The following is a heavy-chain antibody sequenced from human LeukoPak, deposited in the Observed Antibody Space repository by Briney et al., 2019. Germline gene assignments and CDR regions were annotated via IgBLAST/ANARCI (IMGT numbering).Heavy chain of an antibody. D-gene: IGHD3-22*01. CDR3: ARDASTYYYDSSGYYDAFDI. CDR2: ISSSSSYI. V-gene: IGHV3-21*01. CDR1: GFTFSSYS. Sequence: GGSLRLSCAASGFTFSSYSMNWVRQAPGKGLEWVSSISSSSSYIYYADSVKGRFTISRDYAKNSLYLQMNSLRAEDTAVYYCARDASTYYYDSSGYYDAFDIWGQGTMVTVSS. J-gene: IGHJ3*02.